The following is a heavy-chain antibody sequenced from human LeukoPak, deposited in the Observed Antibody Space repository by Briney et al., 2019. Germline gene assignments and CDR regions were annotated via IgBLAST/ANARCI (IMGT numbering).Heavy chain of an antibody. V-gene: IGHV3-74*01. Sequence: PGGSLRLSCAASGVTFSSHSMHWVRQAPGKGLVWVSGISNDGTSTTYADSVKGRFTISRDNAKNTLYLQMHSLRAEDTALYYCARDLHYYVAMDVWGQGTTVTVSS. D-gene: IGHD3-10*02. CDR1: GVTFSSHS. CDR2: ISNDGTST. CDR3: ARDLHYYVAMDV. J-gene: IGHJ6*02.